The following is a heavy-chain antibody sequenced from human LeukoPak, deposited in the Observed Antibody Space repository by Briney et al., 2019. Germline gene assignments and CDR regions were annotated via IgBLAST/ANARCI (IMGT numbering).Heavy chain of an antibody. Sequence: GGSLRLSCAASGFTFTYAWMSWVRRAPGKGLEWVGRINTKSDGGTIDYAAPLKGRFTISRDDSKNTVFLQMNSLKSEDTAVYYCTTGLAFWGQGTLVTVSS. V-gene: IGHV3-15*01. CDR1: GFTFTYAW. CDR2: INTKSDGGTI. D-gene: IGHD2-21*01. J-gene: IGHJ4*02. CDR3: TTGLAF.